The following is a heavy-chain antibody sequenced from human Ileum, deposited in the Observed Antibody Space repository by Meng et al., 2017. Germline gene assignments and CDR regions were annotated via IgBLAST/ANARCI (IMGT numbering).Heavy chain of an antibody. CDR3: AGMVWDSRSFDF. J-gene: IGHJ4*02. D-gene: IGHD2-8*01. Sequence: SETLSLTCNVSAGSVNSDFYYWSWVRQSPGKGLVWIAYIYYSEITNYSPFRRSRATILLDTSKNQFSLKLSSVTAADTAVYYCAGMVWDSRSFDFWGQGILVTVSS. CDR1: AGSVNSDFYY. V-gene: IGHV4-61*01. CDR2: IYYSEIT.